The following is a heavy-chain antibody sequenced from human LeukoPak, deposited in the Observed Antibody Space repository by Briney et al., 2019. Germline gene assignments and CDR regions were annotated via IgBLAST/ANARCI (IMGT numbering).Heavy chain of an antibody. CDR2: FSAYNGNT. V-gene: IGHV1-18*01. Sequence: GASVKVSCKASGYTFTSYGISWVRQAPGQGREWMCWFSAYNGNTNYAQKLQGRVTMTTDTSTSTAYMELRSLRSDDTAVYSCARRPIVGATSWFDPWGQGTLVTVSS. CDR3: ARRPIVGATSWFDP. CDR1: GYTFTSYG. J-gene: IGHJ5*02. D-gene: IGHD1-26*01.